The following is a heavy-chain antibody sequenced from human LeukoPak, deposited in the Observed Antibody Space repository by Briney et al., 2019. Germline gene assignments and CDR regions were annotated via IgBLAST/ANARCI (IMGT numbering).Heavy chain of an antibody. V-gene: IGHV3-48*04. Sequence: GRSLRLSCAASGFTFSSYSMNWVRQAPGKGLEWVSYISSSSSTIYYADSVKGRFTISRDNAKNSLYLQMNSLRAEDTAVYYCARVPIWFGEFYGMDVWGQGTTVTVSS. CDR1: GFTFSSYS. J-gene: IGHJ6*02. CDR2: ISSSSSTI. CDR3: ARVPIWFGEFYGMDV. D-gene: IGHD3-10*01.